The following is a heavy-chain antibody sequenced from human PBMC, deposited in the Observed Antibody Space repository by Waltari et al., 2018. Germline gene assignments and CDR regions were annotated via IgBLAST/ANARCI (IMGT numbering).Heavy chain of an antibody. CDR1: GGSISSYY. Sequence: QVQLQESGPGLVKPSETLSLTCTVSGGSISSYYWSWIRQPPGKGLEWIGYIYYSGSTNYNPSLKSRVTISVDTSKNQFSRKLSSVTAADTAVYYCARDGGWYYFDYWGQGTLVTVSS. D-gene: IGHD6-19*01. J-gene: IGHJ4*02. CDR2: IYYSGST. CDR3: ARDGGWYYFDY. V-gene: IGHV4-59*01.